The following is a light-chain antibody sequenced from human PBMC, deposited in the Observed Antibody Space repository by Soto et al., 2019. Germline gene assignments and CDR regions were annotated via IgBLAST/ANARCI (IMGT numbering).Light chain of an antibody. J-gene: IGKJ1*01. CDR1: QSVSSNF. V-gene: IGKV3-20*01. CDR2: GAS. CDR3: QQYDGSPVT. Sequence: EIVLTQSPGTLSLSPGERATLSCRASQSVSSNFLAWYQQKPGQAPRLLIYGASIRATGIPDRFSGSGSGTDFTLTISRLDPEDFPVYYCQQYDGSPVTFGQGTKVEI.